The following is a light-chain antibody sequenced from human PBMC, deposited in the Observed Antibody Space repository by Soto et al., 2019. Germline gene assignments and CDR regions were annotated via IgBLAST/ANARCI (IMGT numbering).Light chain of an antibody. V-gene: IGKV4-1*01. Sequence: DIVMTQSPDSLAVSLGERATINCKSSQSVLYSSNNKNYLAWYQQKPVQPPKLLIYWASTRESRVPDRFSGSGSGTDFNLTISSLQAEDVAVYYCQYGFTFGPGTKVDIK. J-gene: IGKJ3*01. CDR2: WAS. CDR3: QYGFT. CDR1: QSVLYSSNNKNY.